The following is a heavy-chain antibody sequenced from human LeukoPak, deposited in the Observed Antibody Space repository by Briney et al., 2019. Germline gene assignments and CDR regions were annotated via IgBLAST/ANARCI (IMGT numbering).Heavy chain of an antibody. CDR1: GGSISSGDYY. D-gene: IGHD3-16*02. J-gene: IGHJ4*02. Sequence: SETLSLTCTVSGGSISSGDYYWSWIRQPPGKGLEWIGYIYYSGSIYYNPSLKSRVTISADTSKNQFSLKLSSVTAADTAVYYCARGGRGLRLGELSHFDYWGQGTLVTVSS. V-gene: IGHV4-30-4*01. CDR3: ARGGRGLRLGELSHFDY. CDR2: IYYSGSI.